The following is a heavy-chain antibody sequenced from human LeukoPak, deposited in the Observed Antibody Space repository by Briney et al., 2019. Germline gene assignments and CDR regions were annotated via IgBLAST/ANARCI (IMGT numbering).Heavy chain of an antibody. D-gene: IGHD3-3*01. Sequence: GGSLRLSCAASGFTFSSYWMSWVRQAPGKGLEWVAGISGSGDDTYFGDSVKGRFTISRDNSKNTLYLQMNSLRAEDTAVYCAKDRFLEWFFIEEYYFYMDVWGKGTTVTVSS. CDR1: GFTFSSYW. CDR3: AKDRFLEWFFIEEYYFYMDV. V-gene: IGHV3-23*01. CDR2: ISGSGDDT. J-gene: IGHJ6*03.